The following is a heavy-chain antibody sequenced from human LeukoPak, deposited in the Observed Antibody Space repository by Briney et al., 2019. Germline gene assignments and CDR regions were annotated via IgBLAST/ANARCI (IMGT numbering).Heavy chain of an antibody. J-gene: IGHJ4*02. V-gene: IGHV3-23*01. CDR1: RFTFSTYA. CDR2: ISGSGDTT. CDR3: TTDTPPPKYYYDSSGYSSPLDY. D-gene: IGHD3-22*01. Sequence: GGSLRLSCTASRFTFSTYAMSWVRQAPGKGLEWVSSISGSGDTTYYTGSVKGRFTISRDNSKNTLYLQMNSLKTEDTAVYYCTTDTPPPKYYYDSSGYSSPLDYWGQGTLVTVSS.